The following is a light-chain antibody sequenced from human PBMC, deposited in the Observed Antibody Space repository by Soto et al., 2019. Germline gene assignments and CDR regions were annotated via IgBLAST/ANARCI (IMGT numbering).Light chain of an antibody. CDR2: DAS. Sequence: DIQMTQFPSTLSASIGDRVTITCRASQSISVWMAWYKQIPGKAPQLLIYDASNLQSGVPSRFSGAGSGTEFTLTVSSLRPDDSATYYCQQYNNYPFTFGPGTTVHIK. V-gene: IGKV1-5*01. J-gene: IGKJ3*01. CDR3: QQYNNYPFT. CDR1: QSISVW.